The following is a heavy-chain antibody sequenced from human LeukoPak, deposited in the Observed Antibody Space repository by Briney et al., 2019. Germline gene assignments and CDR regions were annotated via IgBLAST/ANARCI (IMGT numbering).Heavy chain of an antibody. CDR2: ISGSGGST. Sequence: GGSLRLSCAASGFTFSSYSMNWVRQAPGKGLEWVSAISGSGGSTYYADSVKGRFTISRDNSKNTLYLQMNSLRAEDTAVYYCATSGGLRAFYWGQGTLVTVSS. J-gene: IGHJ4*02. CDR1: GFTFSSYS. CDR3: ATSGGLRAFY. V-gene: IGHV3-23*01.